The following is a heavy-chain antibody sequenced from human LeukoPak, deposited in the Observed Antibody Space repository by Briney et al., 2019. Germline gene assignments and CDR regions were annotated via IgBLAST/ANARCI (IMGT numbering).Heavy chain of an antibody. CDR2: TYYRSKWYN. D-gene: IGHD3-22*01. CDR1: GDSVSSNSAA. CDR3: AKDRIDDSSGYYSYYFDY. V-gene: IGHV6-1*01. J-gene: IGHJ4*02. Sequence: SQTLSLTCAISGDSVSSNSAAWNWIRQSPSRGLEWLGRTYYRSKWYNDYAVSVKSRITINPDTSKNQFSLQLNSVTPEDTAVYYCAKDRIDDSSGYYSYYFDYWGQGTLVTVSS.